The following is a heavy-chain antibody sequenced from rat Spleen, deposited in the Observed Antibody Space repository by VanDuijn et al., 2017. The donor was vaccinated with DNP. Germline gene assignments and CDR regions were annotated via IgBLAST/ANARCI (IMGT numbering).Heavy chain of an antibody. D-gene: IGHD1-4*01. V-gene: IGHV5-7*01. J-gene: IGHJ2*01. CDR1: GFTFSDYN. CDR2: ISYDGSST. Sequence: EVQLVESGGGLVQPGRSLKLSCAASGFTFSDYNMAWVRQAPKKGLEWVATISYDGSSTYYRDSVKGRFTISRDNAKSTLYLQMDSLRSEDRATYYFARHRYPGIDFDYWGPGVMVTVSS. CDR3: ARHRYPGIDFDY.